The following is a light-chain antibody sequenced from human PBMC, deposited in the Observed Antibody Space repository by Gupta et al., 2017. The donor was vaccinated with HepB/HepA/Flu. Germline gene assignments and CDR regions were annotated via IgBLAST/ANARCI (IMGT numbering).Light chain of an antibody. CDR3: HKYDSVPWT. CDR2: DAS. V-gene: IGKV1-27*01. J-gene: IGKJ1*01. CDR1: QDISHY. Sequence: VQMTQSPSSLSASVGDRVTITCRASQDISHYLAWYQQKPGKVPKLLIYDASVVEGGVPSRFSASRSGTEFTLTITTLQPEDVATYYCHKYDSVPWTFGQGTXIEI.